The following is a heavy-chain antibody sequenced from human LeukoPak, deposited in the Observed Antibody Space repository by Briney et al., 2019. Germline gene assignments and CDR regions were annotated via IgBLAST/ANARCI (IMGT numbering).Heavy chain of an antibody. CDR1: GGSFSGYY. CDR3: ARDHPTGPADY. CDR2: INHSGST. V-gene: IGHV4-34*01. D-gene: IGHD1-1*01. J-gene: IGHJ4*02. Sequence: SETLSLTCAVYGGSFSGYYWSWIRQPPGKGLEWIGEINHSGSTNYNPSLKSRVTTSVDTSKNQFSLKLSSVTAADTAVYYCARDHPTGPADYWGQGTLVTVSS.